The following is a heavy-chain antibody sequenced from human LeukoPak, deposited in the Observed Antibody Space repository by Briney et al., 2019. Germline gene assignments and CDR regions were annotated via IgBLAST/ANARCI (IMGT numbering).Heavy chain of an antibody. CDR3: ARPKWVAMASQYYYGMDV. Sequence: ASVKVSSKASGGTFSSYAISWVRQAPGQGLEWMGGIIPIFGTANYAQKFQGRVTITADESTSTAYMELSSLRSEDTAVYYCARPKWVAMASQYYYGMDVWGQGTTVTVSS. V-gene: IGHV1-69*13. J-gene: IGHJ6*02. D-gene: IGHD5-18*01. CDR2: IIPIFGTA. CDR1: GGTFSSYA.